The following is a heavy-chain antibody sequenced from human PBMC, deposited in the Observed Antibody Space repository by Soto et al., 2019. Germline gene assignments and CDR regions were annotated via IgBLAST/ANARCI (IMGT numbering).Heavy chain of an antibody. CDR1: GGSISSYY. V-gene: IGHV4-59*01. CDR2: IYYSGST. J-gene: IGHJ4*02. D-gene: IGHD4-17*01. Sequence: SETLSLTCTVSGGSISSYYWSWIWQPPGKGLEWIGYIYYSGSTNYNPSLKSRVTISVDTSKNQFSLKLSSVTAADTAVYYCARVHGYGDYFDYWGQGTLVTVSS. CDR3: ARVHGYGDYFDY.